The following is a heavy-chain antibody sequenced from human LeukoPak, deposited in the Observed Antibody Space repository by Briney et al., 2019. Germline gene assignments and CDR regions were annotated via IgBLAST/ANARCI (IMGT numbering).Heavy chain of an antibody. CDR3: ARVTLLGDDAFDI. V-gene: IGHV3-53*01. D-gene: IGHD2-15*01. J-gene: IGHJ3*02. CDR1: GFTVSSNY. Sequence: GGSLRLSCAASGFTVSSNYMSWVRQAPGKGLEWVSVIYSGGSTYYADSVKGRFTISRDNAKNSLYLQMNSLRAEDTAVYYCARVTLLGDDAFDIWGQGTMVTVSS. CDR2: IYSGGST.